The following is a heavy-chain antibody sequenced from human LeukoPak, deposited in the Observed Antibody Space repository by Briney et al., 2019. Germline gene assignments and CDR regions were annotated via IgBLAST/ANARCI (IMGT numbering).Heavy chain of an antibody. V-gene: IGHV1-18*04. CDR1: GYTFSSYY. Sequence: ASVKVSCKASGYTFSSYYMHWVRQAPGQGLEWMGWISAYNGNTNYAQKLQGRVSMTTDTSTSTAYMEMRSLRFEDTAVYYCARDWAEGSYGPDYWGQGTLVTVSS. D-gene: IGHD5-18*01. J-gene: IGHJ4*02. CDR2: ISAYNGNT. CDR3: ARDWAEGSYGPDY.